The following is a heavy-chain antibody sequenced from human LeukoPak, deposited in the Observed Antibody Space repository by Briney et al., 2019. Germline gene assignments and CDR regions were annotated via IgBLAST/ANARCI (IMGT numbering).Heavy chain of an antibody. Sequence: GGSLRLSCAASGFDFSTYAFSWVRQAPGKGLEWVSAISGDGNYIYYAESVKGRFTVSRDNSRNTLFLQMNSLRGEDTAVYRCARGSRMYGDLTTGFDYWGQGTLVTVSS. D-gene: IGHD4-17*01. J-gene: IGHJ4*02. V-gene: IGHV3-23*01. CDR3: ARGSRMYGDLTTGFDY. CDR2: ISGDGNYI. CDR1: GFDFSTYA.